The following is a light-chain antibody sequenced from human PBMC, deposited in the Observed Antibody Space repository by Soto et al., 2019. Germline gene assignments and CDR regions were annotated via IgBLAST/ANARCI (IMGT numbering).Light chain of an antibody. V-gene: IGLV2-14*01. J-gene: IGLJ2*01. Sequence: QSALTQPASVCGSLGQSITISCTGTSSDVGAYDYVSWYQQHPGKAPKLMIRNVSNRPSGVSNRFSGSKSGNTASLTISGLQAEDEADYYCASFTSRTTLVFGGGTKVTVL. CDR2: NVS. CDR3: ASFTSRTTLV. CDR1: SSDVGAYDY.